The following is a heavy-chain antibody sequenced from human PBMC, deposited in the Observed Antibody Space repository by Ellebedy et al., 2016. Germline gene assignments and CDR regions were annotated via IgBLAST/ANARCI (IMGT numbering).Heavy chain of an antibody. V-gene: IGHV3-53*01. CDR1: GLTVSSNY. J-gene: IGHJ3*02. D-gene: IGHD4-17*01. CDR2: IYSHGKT. CDR3: ATKRYGASDI. Sequence: GGSLRLXXAASGLTVSSNYMTWVRQAPGKRLEWVSLIYSHGKTYYADSVRGRFTISSDNSKNTFFLQMNSLRAEDTAMYYCATKRYGASDIWGQGTKVTVSS.